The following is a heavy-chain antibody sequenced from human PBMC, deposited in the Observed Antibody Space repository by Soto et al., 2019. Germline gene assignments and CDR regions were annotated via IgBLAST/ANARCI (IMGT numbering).Heavy chain of an antibody. Sequence: SQTLSLTCAISGDSVSSNSAAWNWIRQSPSRGLEWLGRTYYRSKWYNDYAVSAKSRITINPDTSKNQFSLQLNSATPEDTAVYYCARASLHVDTAMVTGIYYYYGMDVWGQGTTVTVSS. V-gene: IGHV6-1*01. J-gene: IGHJ6*02. CDR2: TYYRSKWYN. D-gene: IGHD5-18*01. CDR3: ARASLHVDTAMVTGIYYYYGMDV. CDR1: GDSVSSNSAA.